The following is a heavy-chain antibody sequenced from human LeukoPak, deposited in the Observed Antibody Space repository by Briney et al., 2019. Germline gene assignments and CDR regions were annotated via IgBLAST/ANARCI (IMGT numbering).Heavy chain of an antibody. V-gene: IGHV3-11*01. CDR2: ISSSGSTI. Sequence: PGGSLRLSCAASGFTFSDYYMSWIRQAPGKGLEWVSYISSSGSTIYYADSVKGRFTISRDSAKNSLYLQMNSLRAEDTAVYYCARDPGYCSSTSCPPWFDPWGQGTLVTVSS. J-gene: IGHJ5*02. D-gene: IGHD2-2*01. CDR1: GFTFSDYY. CDR3: ARDPGYCSSTSCPPWFDP.